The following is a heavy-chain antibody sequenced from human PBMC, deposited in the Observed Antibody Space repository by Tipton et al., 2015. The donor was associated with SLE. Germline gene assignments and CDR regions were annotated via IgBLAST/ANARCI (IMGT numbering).Heavy chain of an antibody. V-gene: IGHV5-51*01. D-gene: IGHD6-13*01. CDR1: GYSFTSYW. CDR3: ARQKYSSSWHAYDY. CDR2: IHPGDSDT. Sequence: QLVQSGAEVKKPGESLRISCKGSGYSFTSYWISWVRQMPGKGLEWLGIIHPGDSDTRYSPSFQGQVTISADKSINTAYLLWRSLKTSDTAMYYCARQKYSSSWHAYDYWGQGTLVTVSS. J-gene: IGHJ4*02.